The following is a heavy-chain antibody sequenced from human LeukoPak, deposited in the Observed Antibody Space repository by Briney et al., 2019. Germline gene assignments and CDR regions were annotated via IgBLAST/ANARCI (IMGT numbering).Heavy chain of an antibody. CDR2: INAGNGNT. V-gene: IGHV1-3*01. D-gene: IGHD6-13*01. J-gene: IGHJ3*02. CDR3: ARDESSSGAFDI. CDR1: GYTFTSYA. Sequence: ASVKVSCKASGYTFTSYAMHWVRQAPGQRLEWMGWINAGNGNTKYSQKFQGRVTITRDTSASTAYMELSSLRSEDTAVYYCARDESSSGAFDIWGQGTMVTVS.